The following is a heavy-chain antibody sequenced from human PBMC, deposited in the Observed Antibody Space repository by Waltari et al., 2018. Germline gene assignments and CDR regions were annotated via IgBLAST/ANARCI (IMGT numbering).Heavy chain of an antibody. V-gene: IGHV1-8*02. CDR1: GYPFTDYD. D-gene: IGHD2-21*01. J-gene: IGHJ4*02. CDR2: MNPNRGNP. CDR3: ARERVGGGRDCCPFDS. Sequence: QVQLVQSGAEVKKPGASVKVSCTASGYPFTDYDVNWVRQASGPGLEWMGWMNPNRGNPGDAPQFHGRVTMTRDRSISTAYLELSSLRFEASAVYYCARERVGGGRDCCPFDSWGQGTLVTVSS.